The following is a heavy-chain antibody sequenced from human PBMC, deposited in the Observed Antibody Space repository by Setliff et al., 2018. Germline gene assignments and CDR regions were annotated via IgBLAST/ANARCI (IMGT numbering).Heavy chain of an antibody. D-gene: IGHD6-19*01. J-gene: IGHJ4*02. V-gene: IGHV3-72*01. CDR1: GFTFSDHY. CDR3: ATKAVAGT. Sequence: PGGSLRLSCAASGFTFSDHYMDWVRQTPGKGLEWVGRSRDKPSSYTTEYAASVKGRFTISRDDSERSLYLQMNSLRAEDTAVYYCATKAVAGTGGQGTLVTVSS. CDR2: SRDKPSSYTT.